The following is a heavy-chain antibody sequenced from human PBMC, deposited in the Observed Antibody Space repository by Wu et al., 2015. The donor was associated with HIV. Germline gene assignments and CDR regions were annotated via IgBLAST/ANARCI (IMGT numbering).Heavy chain of an antibody. V-gene: IGHV1-18*01. D-gene: IGHD2-2*01. CDR2: ISPYNGDT. J-gene: IGHJ6*02. Sequence: QVQLVQSGAEVKEPGASVKVSCRASGYSFINYGISWVRQAPGQGLEWMGWISPYNGDTKYSQKFQDRVTMTTETSTSTAYMDLGSLRSDDTAVYYCARDLLPTTSWTDSYYYGMDVWGQGTTVTVAS. CDR3: ARDLLPTTSWTDSYYYGMDV. CDR1: GYSFINYG.